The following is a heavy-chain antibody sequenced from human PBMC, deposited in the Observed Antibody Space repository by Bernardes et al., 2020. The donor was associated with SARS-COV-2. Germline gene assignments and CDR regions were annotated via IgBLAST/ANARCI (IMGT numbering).Heavy chain of an antibody. D-gene: IGHD1-26*01. Sequence: GGSLRLSCAASGFTFRNSWMHWVRQTPEPGLVWVSRLNGDGSSTNYADSVKGRFSISRDNAKNTVYLQMNSLRVEDTALYYCVRGSGNYYFDVWGQGILVTVSS. CDR1: GFTFRNSW. V-gene: IGHV3-74*01. J-gene: IGHJ4*02. CDR2: LNGDGSST. CDR3: VRGSGNYYFDV.